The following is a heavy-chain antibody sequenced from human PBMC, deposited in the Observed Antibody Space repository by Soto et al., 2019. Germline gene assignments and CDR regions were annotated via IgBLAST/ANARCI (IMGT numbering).Heavy chain of an antibody. V-gene: IGHV4-30-4*01. CDR1: GGSVNSGDYY. J-gene: IGHJ6*02. CDR2: IYYSGST. CDR3: ARQFGDYHNYYYTMDV. D-gene: IGHD4-17*01. Sequence: QVQLQESGPGLVKPSQTLSLACTVSGGSVNSGDYYWNWIRQPPGKGLEWIGYIYYSGSTSYNPSLKSRITISIDTSKNQFSLKLSSVTATDTAVYYCARQFGDYHNYYYTMDVWGQGTSVTVSS.